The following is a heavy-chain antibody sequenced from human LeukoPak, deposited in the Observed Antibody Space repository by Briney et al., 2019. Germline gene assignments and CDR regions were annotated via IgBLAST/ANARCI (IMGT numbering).Heavy chain of an antibody. CDR3: ARGTVPPYYYDSSGYYYYFDY. CDR1: GDSVSSNSAA. D-gene: IGHD3-22*01. J-gene: IGHJ4*02. CDR2: TYYRSKRYN. Sequence: SQTLSFTCAISGDSVSSNSAAWNWIRQSPSGGLEWLGRTYYRSKRYNDYAVSVKSRITINPDTSKNQFSLQLNSVTPEDTAVYYCARGTVPPYYYDSSGYYYYFDYWGQGALVTVSS. V-gene: IGHV6-1*01.